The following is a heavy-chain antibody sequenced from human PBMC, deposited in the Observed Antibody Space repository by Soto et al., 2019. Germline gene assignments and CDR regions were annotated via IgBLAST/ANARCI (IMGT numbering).Heavy chain of an antibody. Sequence: QVTLEESGPSRVKPTQTLTLTCTFSGFSLATSGVGVGWVRQPQGTALERLALIYWDDDKRYSPSLRSSLTVTKDTSRNQVVLRMTNMDPVDTATYYWAHRVGLPGNWNGGYFDFWGQGALVTVSS. J-gene: IGHJ4*02. CDR3: AHRVGLPGNWNGGYFDF. V-gene: IGHV2-5*02. CDR1: GFSLATSGVG. D-gene: IGHD1-1*01. CDR2: IYWDDDK.